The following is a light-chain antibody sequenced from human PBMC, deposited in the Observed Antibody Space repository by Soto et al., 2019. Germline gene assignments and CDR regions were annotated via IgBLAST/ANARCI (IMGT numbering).Light chain of an antibody. CDR3: CSYAGYSTSV. V-gene: IGLV2-23*01. Sequence: QSALTKPASVSGSPGQSITISCTGTSSDVGSYELVSWYQQHPGKAPKLMIYEGSKRPSGVSNRFSGSKSGNTASLTISGLQAEDEADYYCCSYAGYSTSVFGGGTKLTVL. CDR1: SSDVGSYEL. J-gene: IGLJ2*01. CDR2: EGS.